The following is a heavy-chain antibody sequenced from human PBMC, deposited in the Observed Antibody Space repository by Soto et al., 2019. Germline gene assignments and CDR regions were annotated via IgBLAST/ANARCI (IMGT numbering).Heavy chain of an antibody. CDR2: ISYDGSNK. J-gene: IGHJ4*02. CDR1: GFTFISYG. D-gene: IGHD1-1*01. Sequence: PWGSLRLSCAASGFTFISYGIHCFRHSPCKWLEWVAVISYDGSNKYYADSVKGRFTISRDNSKNTLYLQMNSLRAEDTAVYYCAKGLQRTLYYFDYWGQGTLVTVSS. V-gene: IGHV3-30*18. CDR3: AKGLQRTLYYFDY.